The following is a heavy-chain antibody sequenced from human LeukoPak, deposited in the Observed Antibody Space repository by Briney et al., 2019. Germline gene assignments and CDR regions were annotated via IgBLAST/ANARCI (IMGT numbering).Heavy chain of an antibody. D-gene: IGHD3-10*01. J-gene: IGHJ6*02. CDR1: GFTFSSYA. V-gene: IGHV3-23*01. Sequence: GGSLRLSCAASGFTFSSYAMSWVRQAPGKGLEWVSAISGSGGSTYYADSVKGRFTISRDNSKNTLYLQMNSLRAEDTAVYYCAKGSDYGSGSRYGMDVWGQGTTVTVSS. CDR3: AKGSDYGSGSRYGMDV. CDR2: ISGSGGST.